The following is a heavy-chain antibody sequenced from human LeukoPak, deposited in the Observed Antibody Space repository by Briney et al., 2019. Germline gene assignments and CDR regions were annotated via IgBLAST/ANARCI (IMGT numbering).Heavy chain of an antibody. J-gene: IGHJ5*02. CDR1: GGSISSGGYS. D-gene: IGHD3-10*01. CDR2: IYHSGST. CDR3: ARGGGYGSGSYWTWFDP. V-gene: IGHV4-30-2*01. Sequence: SETLSLTCAVSGGSISSGGYSRSWLRQPPGQGLEWIGYIYHSGSTYYNPSLKSRVTISVDRSKNQFSLKLSSVAAADTAVYYCARGGGYGSGSYWTWFDPWGQGTLVTVSS.